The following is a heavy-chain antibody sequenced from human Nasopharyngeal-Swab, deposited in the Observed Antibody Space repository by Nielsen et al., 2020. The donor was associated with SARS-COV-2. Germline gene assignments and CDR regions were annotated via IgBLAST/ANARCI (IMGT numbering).Heavy chain of an antibody. Sequence: LSLTCAASGFTFSSYSMNWVRQAPGKGLEWVSSISSSSSYIYYADSVKGRFTISRDNSNNTLYLQMSSLRPEDTAVYFCARARPRLSRSIAAAGLDTFDIWGQGTMVTVSS. CDR2: ISSSSSYI. J-gene: IGHJ3*02. D-gene: IGHD6-13*01. V-gene: IGHV3-21*01. CDR3: ARARPRLSRSIAAAGLDTFDI. CDR1: GFTFSSYS.